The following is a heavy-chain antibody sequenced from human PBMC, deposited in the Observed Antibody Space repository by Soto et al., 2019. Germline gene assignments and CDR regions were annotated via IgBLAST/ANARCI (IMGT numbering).Heavy chain of an antibody. Sequence: PGGSLRLSCAASGFTFSSYGMHWVRQAPGKGLEWVAVISYDGSNKYYADSVKGRFTISRDNSKNTLYLQMTSLKTEDTAVYYCTTGLAAAVYYFDYWGQGTLVTVSS. CDR1: GFTFSSYG. CDR2: ISYDGSNK. J-gene: IGHJ4*02. CDR3: TTGLAAAVYYFDY. V-gene: IGHV3-30*03. D-gene: IGHD6-13*01.